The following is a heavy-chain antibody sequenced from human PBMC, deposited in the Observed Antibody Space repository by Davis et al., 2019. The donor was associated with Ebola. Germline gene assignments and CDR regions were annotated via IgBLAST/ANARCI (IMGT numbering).Heavy chain of an antibody. J-gene: IGHJ4*02. D-gene: IGHD6-19*01. CDR3: ARQYSTVWYHFDYFDY. Sequence: GESLKISCAASGFTFNSFGMYWVRQAPGKGLECVAAISHHGSEKYYADSVKGRFTVSRDKNTLSLQMSSLRREDTAVYYCARQYSTVWYHFDYFDYWGQGIMVTVSS. CDR1: GFTFNSFG. CDR2: ISHHGSEK. V-gene: IGHV3-30*03.